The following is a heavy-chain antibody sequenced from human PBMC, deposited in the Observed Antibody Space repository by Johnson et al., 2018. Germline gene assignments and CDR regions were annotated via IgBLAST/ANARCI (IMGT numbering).Heavy chain of an antibody. Sequence: VQLVQSGGGLVQPGGSLRLSCAASGFTFNSYAMRWVRQAPGKGLEWVSAISGSGGSTYYADSVKGRFTISRDNSKNMLYLQMNSLRAEDTAVYYWSGFFGQRDAFDIWGQGTRVTVSS. V-gene: IGHV3-23*04. CDR2: ISGSGGST. CDR1: GFTFNSYA. CDR3: SGFFGQRDAFDI. D-gene: IGHD3-3*01. J-gene: IGHJ3*02.